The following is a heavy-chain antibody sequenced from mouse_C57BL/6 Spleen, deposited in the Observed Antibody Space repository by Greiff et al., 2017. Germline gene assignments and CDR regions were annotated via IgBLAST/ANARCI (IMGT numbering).Heavy chain of an antibody. V-gene: IGHV1-54*01. CDR3: ARSLITTVVANYFDY. CDR2: INPGSGGT. D-gene: IGHD1-1*01. J-gene: IGHJ2*01. Sequence: QVQLQQSGAELVRPGTSVKVSCKASGYAFTNYLIEWVKQRPGQGLEWIGVINPGSGGTNYNEKFKGKATLTADKSSSTAYMQLSRLTSEDSAVYFCARSLITTVVANYFDYWGQGTTLTVSS. CDR1: GYAFTNYL.